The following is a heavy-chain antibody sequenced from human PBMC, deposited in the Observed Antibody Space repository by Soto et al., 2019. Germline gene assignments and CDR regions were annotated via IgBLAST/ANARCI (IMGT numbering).Heavy chain of an antibody. V-gene: IGHV3-49*03. CDR3: TRDPIVGVAATANAFDI. CDR2: IRSKAYGGTT. J-gene: IGHJ3*02. Sequence: PGGSLRLSCTASGFTFGDYAMSWFRQAPGKGLEWVGFIRSKAYGGTTEYAASVKGRFTISRDDSKSIAYLQMNSLKTEDTAVYYCTRDPIVGVAATANAFDIWGQGTMVTVSS. D-gene: IGHD2-15*01. CDR1: GFTFGDYA.